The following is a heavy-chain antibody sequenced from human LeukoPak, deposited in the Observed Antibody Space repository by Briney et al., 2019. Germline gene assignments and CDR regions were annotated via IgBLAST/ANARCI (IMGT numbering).Heavy chain of an antibody. CDR2: MNPNSGST. V-gene: IGHV1-8*01. Sequence: ASVKVSCKAAGYTFTSDDINWVRHATGQGVEWMGWMNPNSGSTGYAQKFQGRVTMTRNTSISTAYMELSSLRSEDTAVYYCARVAVEDYMDVWGKGTTVTVSS. J-gene: IGHJ6*03. CDR3: ARVAVEDYMDV. D-gene: IGHD6-19*01. CDR1: GYTFTSDD.